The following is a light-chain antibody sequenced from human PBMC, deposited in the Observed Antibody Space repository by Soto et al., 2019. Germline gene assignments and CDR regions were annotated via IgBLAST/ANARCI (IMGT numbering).Light chain of an antibody. CDR2: GAS. CDR3: QQYNNWLPWT. J-gene: IGKJ1*01. V-gene: IGKV3-15*01. CDR1: QTVSTN. Sequence: EVVMTQSPATLSVSLGEKAALSCRASQTVSTNLAWYQQKPGQAPRLIIYGASTRATGTPARFSGTGSGTEFTLTISSLQSEDFAVYYCQQYNNWLPWTFGQGTKVEI.